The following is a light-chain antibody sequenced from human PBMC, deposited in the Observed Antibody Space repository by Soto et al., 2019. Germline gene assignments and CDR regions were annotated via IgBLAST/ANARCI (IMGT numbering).Light chain of an antibody. CDR2: KAS. V-gene: IGKV1-5*03. J-gene: IGKJ2*01. CDR3: QQYNSHPYT. Sequence: DIQMTQSPSTLSASVGDRVTIACRASQAISSWLAWYQQKPGRAPNVLIHKASHLQTGVPSRFSGSGSGTDFNLNISSLQHDDSETYYCQQYNSHPYTLGQGTTVDIK. CDR1: QAISSW.